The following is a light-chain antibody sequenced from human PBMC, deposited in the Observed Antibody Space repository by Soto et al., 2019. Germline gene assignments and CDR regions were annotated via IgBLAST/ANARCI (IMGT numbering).Light chain of an antibody. CDR2: AAS. V-gene: IGKV3-20*01. CDR1: QSVSSYY. CDR3: QQCGSSPWT. J-gene: IGKJ1*01. Sequence: IVLTQSPGTLSLSPGERATPSCRASQSVSSYYLAWYQQQPGQAPRLLIYAASSRATGILDRFSGGGSGTAFTLTISRLEPEDFSVYYCQQCGSSPWTFGQGTKVDIK.